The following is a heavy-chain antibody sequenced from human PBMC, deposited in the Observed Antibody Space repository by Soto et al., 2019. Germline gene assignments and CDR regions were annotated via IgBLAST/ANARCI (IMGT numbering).Heavy chain of an antibody. CDR3: ARGELGGDY. J-gene: IGHJ4*02. D-gene: IGHD7-27*01. V-gene: IGHV3-48*01. Sequence: GGSLRLSCAASGFTFSNSGMNWVRQAPGKGPEWVSYIGSRSSAIYYADSVKGRFTISRDNAKNALYLQMNSLRAEDTAVYYCARGELGGDYWGQGTLVTVSS. CDR2: IGSRSSAI. CDR1: GFTFSNSG.